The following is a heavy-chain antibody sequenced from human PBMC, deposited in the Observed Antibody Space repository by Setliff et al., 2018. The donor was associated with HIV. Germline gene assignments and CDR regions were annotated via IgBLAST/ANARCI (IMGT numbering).Heavy chain of an antibody. CDR2: ISGYSGNT. J-gene: IGHJ6*03. CDR3: ARDDTQAFSGYDFDYYYYMDV. Sequence: ASVKVSCKASGGTFSSYAINWVRQAPGQGLEWMGWISGYSGNTNYAQKLQGRVTMTTDTSTSTAYVELSSLRSEDTAVYYCARDDTQAFSGYDFDYYYYMDVWGKGTTVTVS. CDR1: GGTFSSYA. D-gene: IGHD5-12*01. V-gene: IGHV1-18*01.